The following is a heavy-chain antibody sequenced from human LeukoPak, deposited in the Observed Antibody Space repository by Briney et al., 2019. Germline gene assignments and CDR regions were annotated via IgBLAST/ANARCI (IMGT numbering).Heavy chain of an antibody. D-gene: IGHD3-22*01. CDR3: ARATGYYYDSSGYYRPYYFDY. V-gene: IGHV1-69*06. Sequence: GASVKVSCKASGGTFSSYGISWVRQAPGQGLEWMGGIIPFFGTANYAQKFQGRVTITADKSTSTAYMELRSLRSDDTAVYYCARATGYYYDSSGYYRPYYFDYWGQGTLVTVSS. CDR2: IIPFFGTA. CDR1: GGTFSSYG. J-gene: IGHJ4*02.